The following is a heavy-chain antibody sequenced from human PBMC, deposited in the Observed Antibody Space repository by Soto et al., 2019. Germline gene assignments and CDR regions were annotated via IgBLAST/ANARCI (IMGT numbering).Heavy chain of an antibody. CDR1: GFTFSSYW. CDR3: ARQTYYDDSSGAPRAFDI. J-gene: IGHJ3*02. CDR2: INSDGSST. D-gene: IGHD3-22*01. V-gene: IGHV3-74*01. Sequence: GGSLRLSCAASGFTFSSYWMHWVRQAPGKGLVWVSRINSDGSSTSYADSVKGRFTISRDNAKNTLYLQMNSLRAEDTAVYYCARQTYYDDSSGAPRAFDIWGQRKMVTVS.